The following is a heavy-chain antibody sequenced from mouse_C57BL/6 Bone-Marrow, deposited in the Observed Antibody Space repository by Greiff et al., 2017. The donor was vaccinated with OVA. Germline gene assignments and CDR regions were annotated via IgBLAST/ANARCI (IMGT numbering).Heavy chain of an antibody. D-gene: IGHD2-3*01. V-gene: IGHV1-81*01. CDR1: GYTFTSYG. CDR2: IYPRSGNT. CDR3: AREGYDGRGFAY. J-gene: IGHJ3*01. Sequence: VKLQESGAELARPGASVKLSCKASGYTFTSYGISWVKQRTGQGLEWIGEIYPRSGNTYYNEKFKGKATLTADKSSSTAYMELRSLTSEDSAVYFCAREGYDGRGFAYWGQGTLVTVSA.